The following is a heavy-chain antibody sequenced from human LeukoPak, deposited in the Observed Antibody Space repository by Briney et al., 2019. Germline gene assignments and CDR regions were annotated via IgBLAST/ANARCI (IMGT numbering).Heavy chain of an antibody. Sequence: GGSLTLSRPASGFSVSHYVMTWLRQAPGKGLEWVSGISGSVGSTYYTDSVKRRFTISRDNSKNTLYLQMNSMRAEDTAVYSCAGGASLPAHWGQGTLVTVSS. CDR2: ISGSVGST. CDR3: AGGASLPAH. D-gene: IGHD1-26*01. CDR1: GFSVSHYV. V-gene: IGHV3-23*01. J-gene: IGHJ4*02.